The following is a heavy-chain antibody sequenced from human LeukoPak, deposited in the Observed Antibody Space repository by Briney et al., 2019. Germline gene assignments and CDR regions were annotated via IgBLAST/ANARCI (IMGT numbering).Heavy chain of an antibody. CDR3: AKGGYDSSGYPYYFDY. CDR1: GFTFSSYA. CDR2: ISGSGGST. J-gene: IGHJ4*02. D-gene: IGHD3-22*01. Sequence: GASLRLSCAASGFTFSSYAMSWVRQAPGKGLEWVSAISGSGGSTYYADSVKGRFTISRDNSKNTLYLQMNSLRAEDTAVYYCAKGGYDSSGYPYYFDYWGQGTLVTVSS. V-gene: IGHV3-23*01.